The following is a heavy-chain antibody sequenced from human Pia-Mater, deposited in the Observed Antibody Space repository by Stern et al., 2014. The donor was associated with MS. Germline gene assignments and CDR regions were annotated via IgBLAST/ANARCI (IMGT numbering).Heavy chain of an antibody. CDR3: DP. CDR1: GYTFNKYG. V-gene: IGHV1-18*04. J-gene: IGHJ5*02. Sequence: VQLVESGAELKKPGASVKVSCKASGYTFNKYGIIWGRQAPGQGLDWMGWINANSGHTNSAQNLQRRLNMTTDTSTSTAYMELRSLRSDDTAVYWLDPWGQGTLVTVSS. CDR2: INANSGHT.